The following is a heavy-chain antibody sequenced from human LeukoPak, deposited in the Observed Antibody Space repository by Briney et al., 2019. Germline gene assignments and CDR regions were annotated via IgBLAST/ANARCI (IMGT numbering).Heavy chain of an antibody. J-gene: IGHJ4*02. Sequence: SETLSLTCAVYGGSFSGYYWSWIRQPPGKGLEWIGEINHSGSTNYNPSLKSRVTISVDTSKNQFSLKLSSVTAADTAAYYCARVPYYYDSSGYQMGYWGEGTLVTVSS. V-gene: IGHV4-34*01. CDR1: GGSFSGYY. CDR2: INHSGST. D-gene: IGHD3-22*01. CDR3: ARVPYYYDSSGYQMGY.